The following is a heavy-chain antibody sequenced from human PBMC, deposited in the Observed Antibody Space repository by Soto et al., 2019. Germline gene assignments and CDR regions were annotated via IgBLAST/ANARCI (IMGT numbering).Heavy chain of an antibody. D-gene: IGHD4-17*01. Sequence: VQLVQSGAEMKKPGSSVRVSCKSSGGTFISYAISWVRQGPRQGLEWMGGIIPMYGTATYAQKFQGRVTITADESTSTGYMELHSLRSDDTAVYFCARWNRDYGDYSNYFFDFWGQETLVTVSS. CDR3: ARWNRDYGDYSNYFFDF. V-gene: IGHV1-69*12. CDR1: GGTFISYA. CDR2: IIPMYGTA. J-gene: IGHJ4*02.